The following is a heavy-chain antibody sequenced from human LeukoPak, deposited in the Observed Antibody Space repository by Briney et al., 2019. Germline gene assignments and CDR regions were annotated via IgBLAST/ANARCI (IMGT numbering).Heavy chain of an antibody. CDR1: GGSISSYY. V-gene: IGHV4-59*01. Sequence: PSETLSLTCTVSGGSISSYYWSWIRQPPGKGLEWIGYIYYSGSTNYNPSLKSRVTISVDTSKNQFSLKLSSVTAADTAVYYCARDQGYSSSWYYFDYWGQGTLVTVSS. CDR2: IYYSGST. J-gene: IGHJ4*02. D-gene: IGHD6-13*01. CDR3: ARDQGYSSSWYYFDY.